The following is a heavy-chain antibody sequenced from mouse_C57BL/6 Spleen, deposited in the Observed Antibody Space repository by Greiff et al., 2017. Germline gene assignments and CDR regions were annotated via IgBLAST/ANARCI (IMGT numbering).Heavy chain of an antibody. CDR1: GFTFSNYW. CDR3: TVPLTHYYAMDY. J-gene: IGHJ4*01. D-gene: IGHD4-1*01. V-gene: IGHV6-3*01. CDR2: IRLKSDNYAT. Sequence: EVQLVESGGGLVQPGGSMKLSCVASGFTFSNYWMNWVRQSPEKGLEWVAQIRLKSDNYATYYAESVKGRFTISRDDSKSSVYLQMNNLRAEDTGIYYCTVPLTHYYAMDYWGQETSVTVSS.